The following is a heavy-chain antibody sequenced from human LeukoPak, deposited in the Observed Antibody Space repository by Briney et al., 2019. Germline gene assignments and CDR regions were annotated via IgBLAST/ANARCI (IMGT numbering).Heavy chain of an antibody. D-gene: IGHD3-22*01. CDR1: GGSISSNY. V-gene: IGHV4-59*01. J-gene: IGHJ3*02. CDR3: ARVYDSSGYDAFDI. Sequence: SETLSLTCTVSGGSISSNYWSWIRQPPGKGLEWIGNIYWSGSTNYNPSLKSRVTISLDTSKNQFSLKLSSVTAADTAVYYCARVYDSSGYDAFDIWGQRTMVTVSS. CDR2: IYWSGST.